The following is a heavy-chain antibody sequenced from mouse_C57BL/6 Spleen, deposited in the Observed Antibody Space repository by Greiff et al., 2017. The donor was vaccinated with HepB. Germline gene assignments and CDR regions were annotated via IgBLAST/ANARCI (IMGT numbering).Heavy chain of an antibody. Sequence: EVHLVESGGGLVQPGGSLSLSCAASGFTFTDYYMSWVRQPPGKALEWLGFIRNKANGYTTEYSACVKGRFTISRDNSQSILYLQMNALRAEDSATYYCARYYYGSSYDYYAMDYWGQGTSVTVSS. J-gene: IGHJ4*01. V-gene: IGHV7-3*01. CDR3: ARYYYGSSYDYYAMDY. CDR2: IRNKANGYTT. D-gene: IGHD1-1*01. CDR1: GFTFTDYY.